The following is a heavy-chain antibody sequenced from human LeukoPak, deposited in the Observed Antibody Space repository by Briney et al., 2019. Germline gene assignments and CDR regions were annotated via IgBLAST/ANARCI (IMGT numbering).Heavy chain of an antibody. CDR3: ASTYCGGDCYSFTLDY. J-gene: IGHJ4*02. Sequence: SETLSLTCAVYGGSFSGYYWSWIRQPPGKGLEWIGEINHSGSTNYNPSLKSRVTISVDTSKNQFSLKLSSVTAAGTAVYYCASTYCGGDCYSFTLDYWGQGTLVTVSS. V-gene: IGHV4-34*01. CDR2: INHSGST. CDR1: GGSFSGYY. D-gene: IGHD2-21*02.